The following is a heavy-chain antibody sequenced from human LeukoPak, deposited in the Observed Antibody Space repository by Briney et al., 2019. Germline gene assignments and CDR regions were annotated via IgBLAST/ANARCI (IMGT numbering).Heavy chain of an antibody. V-gene: IGHV3-7*03. J-gene: IGHJ3*02. CDR2: IKQDGSEK. Sequence: GGSLRLSCAASGFTFSSYWMSWVRQAPGKGLEWVANIKQDGSEKYYVDSVKGRFTISRDNAKNSLYLQMNSLRAEDTAVYYCARERGYSYGSDAFDIWGQGTMVIVSS. CDR1: GFTFSSYW. D-gene: IGHD5-18*01. CDR3: ARERGYSYGSDAFDI.